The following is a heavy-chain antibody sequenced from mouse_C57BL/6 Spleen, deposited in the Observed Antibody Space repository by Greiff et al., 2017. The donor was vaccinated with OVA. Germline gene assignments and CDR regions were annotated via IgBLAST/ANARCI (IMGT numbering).Heavy chain of an antibody. Sequence: EVKVEESGGGLVKPGGSLKLSCAASGFTFSDYGMHWVRQAPEKGLEWVAYISSGSSTIYYADTVKGRLTISRDNAKNTLFLQMTSLRSEDTAMYYCARASCMDYWGQGTSVTVSS. CDR1: GFTFSDYG. CDR3: ARASCMDY. CDR2: ISSGSSTI. V-gene: IGHV5-17*01. J-gene: IGHJ4*01.